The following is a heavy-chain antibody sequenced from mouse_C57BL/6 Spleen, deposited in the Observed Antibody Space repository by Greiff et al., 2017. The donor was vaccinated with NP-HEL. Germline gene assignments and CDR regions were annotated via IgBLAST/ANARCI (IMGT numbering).Heavy chain of an antibody. CDR2: INPNNGGT. CDR1: GYTFTDYN. CDR3: ARGLGRDWFAY. J-gene: IGHJ3*01. V-gene: IGHV1-18*01. Sequence: VQLQQSGPELVKPGASVKIPCKASGYTFTDYNMDWVKQSHGKSLEWIGDINPNNGGTIYNQKFKGKATLTVDKSSSTAYMELRRLTSEDTAVYYCARGLGRDWFAYWGQGTLVTVSA. D-gene: IGHD4-1*01.